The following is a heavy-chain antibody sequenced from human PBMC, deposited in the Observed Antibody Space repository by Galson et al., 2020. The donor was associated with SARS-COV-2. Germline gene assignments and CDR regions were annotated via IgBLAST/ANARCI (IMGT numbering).Heavy chain of an antibody. V-gene: IGHV2-70*04. CDR1: GFSLRTSGMR. Sequence: SGPTLVKPTQTLRLTCTFSGFSLRTSGMRVSWIRQPPGKALEWLARIDWDDDIFYNTSLMTRLTISKDTSKNQVVLTMTNVDPVDTATYYCARCPTSSVVQSHFDYWGQGILVTVSS. CDR2: IDWDDDI. D-gene: IGHD2-21*01. J-gene: IGHJ4*02. CDR3: ARCPTSSVVQSHFDY.